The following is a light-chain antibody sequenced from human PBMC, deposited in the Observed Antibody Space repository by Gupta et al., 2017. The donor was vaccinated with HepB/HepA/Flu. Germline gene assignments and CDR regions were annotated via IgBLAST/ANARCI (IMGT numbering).Light chain of an antibody. Sequence: DVVMTQSPLSLPVTLGQPASISCRSSQSLVSTDGNTYLSWLQQRPGQSPRRLIYEGSSRDSGVPDRFSGSGSGTDFTLTISRVEAEDVGVYYCAQGKHCPYTFGQGTKMDIK. V-gene: IGKV2-30*01. CDR3: AQGKHCPYT. CDR2: EGS. J-gene: IGKJ2*01. CDR1: QSLVSTDGNTY.